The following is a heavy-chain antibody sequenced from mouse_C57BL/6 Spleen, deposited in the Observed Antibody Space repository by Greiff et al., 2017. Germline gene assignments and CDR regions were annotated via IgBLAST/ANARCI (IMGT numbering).Heavy chain of an antibody. Sequence: VQLQQSGAELVRPGASVTLSCKASGYTFTDYEMHWVKQTPVHGLEWIGAIDPETGGTAYNQKFKGQAILTADNSSSTAYMALRSLTSEDSAVYCFVYGREFAYWGQGTLVTFSA. CDR1: GYTFTDYE. CDR2: IDPETGGT. J-gene: IGHJ3*01. CDR3: VYGREFAY. D-gene: IGHD1-1*01. V-gene: IGHV1-15*01.